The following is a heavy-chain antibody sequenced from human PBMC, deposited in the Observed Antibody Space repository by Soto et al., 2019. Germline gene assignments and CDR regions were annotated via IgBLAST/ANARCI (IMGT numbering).Heavy chain of an antibody. V-gene: IGHV3-49*03. D-gene: IGHD2-15*01. J-gene: IGHJ6*02. CDR1: GFTFGDYA. Sequence: GGSLRLSCTASGFTFGDYAMSWFRQAPGKGLEWVGFIRSKAYGGTTEYAASVKGRSTISRDDSKSIAYLQMNSLKTEDTAVYYCTRVEVVVVAATVYYYGMDVWGQGTTVTVSS. CDR3: TRVEVVVVAATVYYYGMDV. CDR2: IRSKAYGGTT.